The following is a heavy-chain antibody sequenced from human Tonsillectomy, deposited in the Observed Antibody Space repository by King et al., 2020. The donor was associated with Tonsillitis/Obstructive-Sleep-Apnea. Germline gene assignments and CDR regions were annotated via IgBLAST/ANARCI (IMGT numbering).Heavy chain of an antibody. D-gene: IGHD2-2*01. CDR2: INPSGGST. CDR3: AREESSGYCSSTGCSYYFDY. J-gene: IGHJ4*02. Sequence: VQLVQSGAEVKKPGASVKVSCKASGYTFTSYYMHWVRQAPGQGLEWMGIINPSGGSTSYAQKFQGRVTMTRDTSTSRVYMERSSLRYEDTAVYDCAREESSGYCSSTGCSYYFDYWGQGTLVTVSS. V-gene: IGHV1-46*01. CDR1: GYTFTSYY.